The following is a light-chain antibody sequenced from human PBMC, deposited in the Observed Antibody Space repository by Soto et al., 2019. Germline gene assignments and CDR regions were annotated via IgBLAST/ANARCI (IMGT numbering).Light chain of an antibody. CDR2: AAS. CDR1: QSISTY. CDR3: QQAKNFPWT. V-gene: IGKV1-39*01. J-gene: IGKJ1*01. Sequence: DLQMTQSPSSQSASVGHRVTISCRASQSISTYLNWYQQKPGKAPKLLIYAASSLQGGVPSRFSGIGSGTDFTLSISSLQPEDFAIYYCQQAKNFPWTFGQGTKVDI.